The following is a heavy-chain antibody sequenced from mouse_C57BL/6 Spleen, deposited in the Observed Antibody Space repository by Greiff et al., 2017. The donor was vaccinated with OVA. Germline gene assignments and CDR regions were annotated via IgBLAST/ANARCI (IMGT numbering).Heavy chain of an antibody. V-gene: IGHV1-64*01. Sequence: VQLQQPGAELVKPGASVKLSCKASGYTFTSYWMHWVKQRPGQGLEWIGMIHPNSGSTNYNEKFKSKATLTVDKSSSTAYLQLSSLTSEDSAVYDCARGDYGSSWFAYWGQGTLVTVSA. J-gene: IGHJ3*01. CDR3: ARGDYGSSWFAY. D-gene: IGHD1-1*01. CDR1: GYTFTSYW. CDR2: IHPNSGST.